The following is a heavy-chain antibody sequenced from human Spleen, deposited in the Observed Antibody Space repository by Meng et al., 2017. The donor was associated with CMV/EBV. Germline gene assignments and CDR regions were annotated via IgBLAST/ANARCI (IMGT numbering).Heavy chain of an antibody. CDR1: GDSMSDYY. CDR3: ARTTITVFGVVRLNWFGP. J-gene: IGHJ5*02. D-gene: IGHD3-3*01. V-gene: IGHV4-59*01. CDR2: IYYSGST. Sequence: SETLSLTCTVSGDSMSDYYWSWIRQPPGKGLEWIGYIYYSGSTIYNPSFKSRVTISIDTSKKQFSLKLKSVTAADTAVYFCARTTITVFGVVRLNWFGPWGQGTLVTVSS.